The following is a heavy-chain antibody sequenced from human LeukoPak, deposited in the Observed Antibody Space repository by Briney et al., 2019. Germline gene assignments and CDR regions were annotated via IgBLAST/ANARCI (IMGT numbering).Heavy chain of an antibody. D-gene: IGHD1-14*01. CDR2: ISGSGGST. V-gene: IGHV3-23*01. CDR1: GFTFSSYW. Sequence: GGSLRLSCAVSGFTFSSYWMSWVRQAPGKGLEWVSAISGSGGSTYYADSVKGRFTISRDNSKNTLYLQMNSLRAEDTAVYYCATGTYGPVDYWGQGTLVTVSS. J-gene: IGHJ4*02. CDR3: ATGTYGPVDY.